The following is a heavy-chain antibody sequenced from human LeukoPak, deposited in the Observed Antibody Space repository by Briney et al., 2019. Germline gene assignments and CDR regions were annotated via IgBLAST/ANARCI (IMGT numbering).Heavy chain of an antibody. CDR3: ARHRGSIAAAGGFDY. V-gene: IGHV5-51*01. CDR1: GYSFTSYW. Sequence: GASVKVSCKGSGYSFTSYWIGWVRQMPGKGLEWMGIIYPGDSDTRYSPSFQGQVTISADKSISTAYLQWSSLKASDTAMYYCARHRGSIAAAGGFDYWGQGTLVTVSS. D-gene: IGHD6-13*01. J-gene: IGHJ4*02. CDR2: IYPGDSDT.